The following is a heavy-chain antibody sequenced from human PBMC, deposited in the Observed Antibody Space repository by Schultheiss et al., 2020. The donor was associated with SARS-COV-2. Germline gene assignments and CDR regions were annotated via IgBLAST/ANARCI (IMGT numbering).Heavy chain of an antibody. CDR1: GFTFSSYA. D-gene: IGHD6-25*01. Sequence: GGSLRLSCAASGFTFSSYAMSWVRQAPGKGLVWVSRINSDGSSTSYADSVKGRFTISRDNSKDTLYLQMNTLRAEDTAVYYCARVGYSRGLSYWGQGTLVTVSS. CDR2: INSDGSST. V-gene: IGHV3-23*01. J-gene: IGHJ4*02. CDR3: ARVGYSRGLSY.